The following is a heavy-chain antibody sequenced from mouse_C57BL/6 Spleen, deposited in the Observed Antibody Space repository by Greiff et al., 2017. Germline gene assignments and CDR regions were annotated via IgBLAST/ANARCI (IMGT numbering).Heavy chain of an antibody. CDR2: ISSGGSYT. CDR3: ARVDSSGY. J-gene: IGHJ2*01. D-gene: IGHD3-2*02. CDR1: GFTFSSYG. V-gene: IGHV5-6*01. Sequence: DVQLVESGGDLVKPGGSLKLSCAASGFTFSSYGMSWVRQTPDKRLEWVATISSGGSYTYYPDSVKGRFTISRDNAKNTLYLQMSSLKSEDTAMYYCARVDSSGYWGQGTTLTVSS.